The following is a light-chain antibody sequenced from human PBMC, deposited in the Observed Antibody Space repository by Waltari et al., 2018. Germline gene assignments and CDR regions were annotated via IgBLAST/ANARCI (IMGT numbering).Light chain of an antibody. J-gene: IGLJ2*01. V-gene: IGLV1-44*01. CDR1: SSNIGSNT. Sequence: QSVLTQPPSASGTPGQRVTISCSGSSSNIGSNTVNWYQQLPGTAPKLLIYSNTQRPPGVPARFSGSKSGTSASLAISGLQSEDDADYYCAAWDDSLNGPLVFGGGTKLTVL. CDR2: SNT. CDR3: AAWDDSLNGPLV.